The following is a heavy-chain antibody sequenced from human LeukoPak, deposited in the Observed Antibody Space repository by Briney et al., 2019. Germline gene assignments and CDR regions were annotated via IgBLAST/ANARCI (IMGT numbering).Heavy chain of an antibody. CDR2: IYHSGST. CDR1: GYSISSGYY. CDR3: ARDESGYQLLNP. V-gene: IGHV4-38-2*02. J-gene: IGHJ5*02. Sequence: TSETLSLTCTVSGYSISSGYYWGRIRQPPGKGLEWIGSIYHSGSTYYNPSLKSRVTISVDTSKNQFSLKLSSVTAADTAVYYCARDESGYQLLNPWGQGTLVTVSS. D-gene: IGHD2-2*01.